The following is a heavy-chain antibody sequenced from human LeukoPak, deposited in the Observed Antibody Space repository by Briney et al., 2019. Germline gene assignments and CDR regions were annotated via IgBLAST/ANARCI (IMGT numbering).Heavy chain of an antibody. V-gene: IGHV4-38-2*02. CDR2: IYHSGST. D-gene: IGHD2-15*01. CDR3: ARVVAATFQIDY. CDR1: GYSISSGYY. J-gene: IGHJ4*02. Sequence: SETLSLTCTVSGYSISSGYYWGWIRQPPGKGLEWIGSIYHSGSTYYNPSLKSRVTISVDTSKNQFSLKLSSVTAADTAVYYCARVVAATFQIDYWGQGTLVTVSS.